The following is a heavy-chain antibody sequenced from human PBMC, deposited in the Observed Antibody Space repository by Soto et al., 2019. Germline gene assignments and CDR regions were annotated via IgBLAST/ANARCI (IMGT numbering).Heavy chain of an antibody. J-gene: IGHJ4*02. CDR1: GYDFTTYG. D-gene: IGHD1-1*01. CDR3: ARGRYGDY. Sequence: QVHLVQSGAEVKKPGASVKVSCKGSGYDFTTYGITCVRQAPGQGLEWMAWISAHNGNTDYAQKLQGRVTVTRDTSTSTAYMELRSLRSDDKAMYYCARGRYGDYWGQGALVTVSS. CDR2: ISAHNGNT. V-gene: IGHV1-18*01.